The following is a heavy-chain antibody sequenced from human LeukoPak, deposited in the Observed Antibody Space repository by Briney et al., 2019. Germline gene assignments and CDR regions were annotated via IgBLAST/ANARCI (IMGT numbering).Heavy chain of an antibody. J-gene: IGHJ5*01. CDR1: GIILSSYW. V-gene: IGHV3-7*01. CDR3: AREFRSGYNSRWFDY. CDR2: IKQDGSEK. D-gene: IGHD6-19*01. Sequence: GGSLTLSCAASGIILSSYWMSWVRQAPGKGLEWVANIKQDGSEKWYVDSVKGRFTISRDNAKNSLYLQMNSLRVEDTAVYYCAREFRSGYNSRWFDYWGQGTLVTVSS.